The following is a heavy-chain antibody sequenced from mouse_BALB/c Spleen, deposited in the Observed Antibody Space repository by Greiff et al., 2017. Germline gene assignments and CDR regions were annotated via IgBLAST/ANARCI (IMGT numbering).Heavy chain of an antibody. J-gene: IGHJ4*01. CDR1: GFTFTDYY. V-gene: IGHV7-3*02. CDR3: ARDSYGYDVYAMDY. CDR2: IRNKANGYTT. Sequence: EVKLVESGGGLVQPGGSLRLSCATSGFTFTDYYMSWVRQPPGKALEWLGFIRNKANGYTTEYSASVKGRFTISRDNSQSILYLQMNTLRAEDSATYYCARDSYGYDVYAMDYWGQGTSVTVSS. D-gene: IGHD2-2*01.